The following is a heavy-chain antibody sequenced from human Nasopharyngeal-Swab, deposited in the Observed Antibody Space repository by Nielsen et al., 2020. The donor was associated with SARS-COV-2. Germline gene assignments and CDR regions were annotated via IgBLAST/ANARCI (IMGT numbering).Heavy chain of an antibody. CDR1: GFTFSSYW. Sequence: GESLKISCAASGFTFSSYWMHWVRQAPGKGLVWVSRINSDGSSTSYADSVKGRFTISRDNAKNTLYLQMNSLRAEDTAVYYCARTCYYDSKAAFDIWGQGTMVTVSS. D-gene: IGHD3-22*01. CDR2: INSDGSST. V-gene: IGHV3-74*01. J-gene: IGHJ3*02. CDR3: ARTCYYDSKAAFDI.